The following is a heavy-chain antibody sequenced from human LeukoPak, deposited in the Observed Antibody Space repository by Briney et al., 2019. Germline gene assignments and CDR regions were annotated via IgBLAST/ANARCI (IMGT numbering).Heavy chain of an antibody. CDR3: ARLSRGDIVVVPAALGPDFDYYYYYMDV. Sequence: SETLSLTCTVSGGSISSSSYHWGWIRQPPGKGLEWIGSIYYSGSTYYNPSLKSRVTISVDTSKNQFSLKLSSVTAADTAVYYCARLSRGDIVVVPAALGPDFDYYYYYMDVWGKGTTVTVSS. CDR1: GGSISSSSYH. D-gene: IGHD2-2*01. V-gene: IGHV4-39*07. J-gene: IGHJ6*03. CDR2: IYYSGST.